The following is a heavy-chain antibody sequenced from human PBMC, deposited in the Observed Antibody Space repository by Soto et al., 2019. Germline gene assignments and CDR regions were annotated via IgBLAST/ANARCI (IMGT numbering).Heavy chain of an antibody. J-gene: IGHJ4*02. CDR2: ISAYNGNT. V-gene: IGHV1-18*01. CDR1: GYTFTSYG. Sequence: QVQLVQSGAEVKKPGASVKVSCTASGYTFTSYGISWVRQAPGQGLEWMGWISAYNGNTNYAQKLQGRVTMTTDTSTSTAYMELRSLRSDDTAVYYCARAGEYYDYIWGSYQTNDYWCQGTLVTVSS. D-gene: IGHD3-16*02. CDR3: ARAGEYYDYIWGSYQTNDY.